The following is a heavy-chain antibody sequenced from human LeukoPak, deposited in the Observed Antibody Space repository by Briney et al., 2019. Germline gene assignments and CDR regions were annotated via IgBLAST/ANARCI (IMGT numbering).Heavy chain of an antibody. CDR2: IHYSGRT. V-gene: IGHV4-59*01. D-gene: IGHD5-18*01. CDR1: GDSISLFY. J-gene: IGHJ5*02. Sequence: SETLSLTCIVSGDSISLFYWSWIRQPPGKGLEWIGYIHYSGRTNYNPSLKSRVTMSLDTSKSHFSLKLRSVTAADTAVYYCARVSPDTATDYGWFDPWGQGSLVTVSS. CDR3: ARVSPDTATDYGWFDP.